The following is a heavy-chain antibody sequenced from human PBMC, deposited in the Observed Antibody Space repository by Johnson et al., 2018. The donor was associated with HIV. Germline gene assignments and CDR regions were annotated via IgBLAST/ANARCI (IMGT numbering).Heavy chain of an antibody. J-gene: IGHJ3*02. CDR3: AKDDNLGVWYSDAFDI. D-gene: IGHD6-19*01. CDR2: IAHDESIT. V-gene: IGHV3-30-3*01. Sequence: QVQLVESGGGVVQPGRSLRLSCAASGFTFSSYAMHWVRQAPGKGLEWVAFIAHDESITHYADSVKGRITMSRDNSKNTLYLHMKSLRPEDTSIYYCAKDDNLGVWYSDAFDIWGQGTMVTVSS. CDR1: GFTFSSYA.